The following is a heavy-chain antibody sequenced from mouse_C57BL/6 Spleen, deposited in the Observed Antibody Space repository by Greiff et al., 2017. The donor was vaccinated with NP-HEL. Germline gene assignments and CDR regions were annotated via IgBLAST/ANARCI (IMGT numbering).Heavy chain of an antibody. CDR3: TRPGNYVGYAMDY. Sequence: EVKLMESGGGLVQPGGSMKLSCAASGFTFSDAWMDWVRQSPEKGLEWVAEIRNKANNHATYYAESVKGRFTISRDDSKSSVYLQMNSLRAEDTGIYYCTRPGNYVGYAMDYWGQGTSVTVSS. V-gene: IGHV6-6*01. J-gene: IGHJ4*01. CDR1: GFTFSDAW. CDR2: IRNKANNHAT. D-gene: IGHD2-1*01.